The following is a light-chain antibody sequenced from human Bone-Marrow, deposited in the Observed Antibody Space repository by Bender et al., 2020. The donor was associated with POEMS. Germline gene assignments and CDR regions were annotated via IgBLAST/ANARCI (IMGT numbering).Light chain of an antibody. CDR1: SSDIGGYNY. CDR3: SSYTSTSTRV. Sequence: QSVLTQPASMSGSPGESVTISCSGSSSDIGGYNYVSWYQQHPGKAPTTITFDVSNRPSGVASRFYGSKSGNTASLTISWLQPEDEADYYCSSYTSTSTRVFGGGTKLTVL. CDR2: DVS. J-gene: IGLJ3*02. V-gene: IGLV2-14*03.